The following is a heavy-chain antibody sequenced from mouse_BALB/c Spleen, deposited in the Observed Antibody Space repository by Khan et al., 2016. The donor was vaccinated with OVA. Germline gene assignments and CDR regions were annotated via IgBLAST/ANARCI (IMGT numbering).Heavy chain of an antibody. Sequence: QVQLKQSGPGLVAPSQSLSITCTLSGFSLSNYGVHWVRQPPGKGLEWLVVIWSDGSKAYNSALQSRLSISKDNSNSQVFLKMNSLQTDDTAMYYWARQPYYHYYIMDYWGQGTSVTVSS. CDR1: GFSLSNYG. V-gene: IGHV2-6-1*01. J-gene: IGHJ4*01. CDR2: IWSDGSK. CDR3: ARQPYYHYYIMDY. D-gene: IGHD2-10*01.